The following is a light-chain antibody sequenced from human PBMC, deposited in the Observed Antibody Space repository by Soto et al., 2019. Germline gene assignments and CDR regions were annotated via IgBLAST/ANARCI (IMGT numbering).Light chain of an antibody. Sequence: QSVLTQSPSASASLGASVKLTCTLSSGHSNYAIAWHQQQPEKGPRYLMKVSSDGSHSKGDGIPDRFSGSSSGAERYLTISSLQSEDEADYYCQTWGPDSYVFGTATKLTVL. CDR2: VSSDGSH. J-gene: IGLJ1*01. V-gene: IGLV4-69*01. CDR1: SGHSNYA. CDR3: QTWGPDSYV.